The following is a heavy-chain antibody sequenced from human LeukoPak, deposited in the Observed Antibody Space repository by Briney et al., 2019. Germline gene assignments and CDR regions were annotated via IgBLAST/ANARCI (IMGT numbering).Heavy chain of an antibody. CDR1: GYTLTELS. Sequence: ASVKVSCKVSGYTLTELSMHWVRQAPGKGLEWMGGFDPEDGETIYAQKFQGRVTMTEDTSTDTAYMELSSLRSEDTAVYYCATAVFGGYAIDPWGQGILVTVSS. J-gene: IGHJ5*02. D-gene: IGHD3-22*01. CDR2: FDPEDGET. CDR3: ATAVFGGYAIDP. V-gene: IGHV1-24*01.